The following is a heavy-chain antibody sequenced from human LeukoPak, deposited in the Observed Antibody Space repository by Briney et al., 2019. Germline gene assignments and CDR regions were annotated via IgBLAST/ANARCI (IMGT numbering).Heavy chain of an antibody. V-gene: IGHV3-21*01. CDR2: ISSSSSYI. D-gene: IGHD5-18*01. CDR3: ARDVKVDTAMVPGY. CDR1: GFTFSSYS. J-gene: IGHJ4*02. Sequence: GGSLRLSCAASGFTFSSYSMNWVRQAPGKGLEWVSSISSSSSYIYYADSVKGRFTISRDNAKNSLYLQMNSLRAEDTAVYYCARDVKVDTAMVPGYWGQGTLVTVSS.